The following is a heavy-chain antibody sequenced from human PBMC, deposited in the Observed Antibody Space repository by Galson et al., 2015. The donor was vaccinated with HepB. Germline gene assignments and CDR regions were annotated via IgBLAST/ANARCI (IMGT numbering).Heavy chain of an antibody. D-gene: IGHD2-2*01. J-gene: IGHJ4*02. CDR3: AKGDLIVVVPAAIDY. CDR1: GFTFSSYA. CDR2: ISGSGGST. Sequence: LRLSCAASGFTFSSYAMSWVRQAPGKGLEWVSAISGSGGSTYYADSVKGRFTISRDNSKNTLYLQMNSLRAEDTAVYYCAKGDLIVVVPAAIDYWGQGTLVTVSS. V-gene: IGHV3-23*01.